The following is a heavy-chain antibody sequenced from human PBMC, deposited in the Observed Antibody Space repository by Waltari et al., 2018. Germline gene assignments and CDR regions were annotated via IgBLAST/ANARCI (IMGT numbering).Heavy chain of an antibody. J-gene: IGHJ4*02. V-gene: IGHV3-23*04. CDR3: AKDWGGIVGATAPFDY. CDR1: RCTFSSYA. Sequence: EVQLVESGGGLVQPGGSLRLPWAAYRCTFSSYAMSWVGRAPGKGLEWFSSISGSGGSTYYADSVKGRFTISRDNSKNTLYLQMNSLRAEDTAVYYCAKDWGGIVGATAPFDYWGQGTLVTVSS. D-gene: IGHD1-26*01. CDR2: ISGSGGST.